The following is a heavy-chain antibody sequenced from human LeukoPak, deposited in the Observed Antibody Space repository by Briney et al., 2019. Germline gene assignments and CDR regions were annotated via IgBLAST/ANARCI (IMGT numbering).Heavy chain of an antibody. CDR1: GGTFSSYA. CDR3: ATPGHYYDSSGLGYFDY. CDR2: IIPIFGTA. D-gene: IGHD3-22*01. V-gene: IGHV1-69*01. J-gene: IGHJ4*02. Sequence: SVKVSCKASGGTFSSYAISWVRQAPGQGLEWMGGIIPIFGTANYAQKFQDRVTITADESTSTAYMELSSLRSEDTAVYYCATPGHYYDSSGLGYFDYWGQGTLVTVSS.